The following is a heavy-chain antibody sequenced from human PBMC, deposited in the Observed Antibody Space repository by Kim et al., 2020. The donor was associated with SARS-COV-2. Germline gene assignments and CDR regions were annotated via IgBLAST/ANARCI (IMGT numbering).Heavy chain of an antibody. D-gene: IGHD5-18*01. Sequence: SLKSRVTISLDPSKNQFSLKLSSVTAADTAVYYCARTNVDTAMLWLAFDIWGQGTMVTVSS. J-gene: IGHJ3*02. CDR3: ARTNVDTAMLWLAFDI. V-gene: IGHV4-59*01.